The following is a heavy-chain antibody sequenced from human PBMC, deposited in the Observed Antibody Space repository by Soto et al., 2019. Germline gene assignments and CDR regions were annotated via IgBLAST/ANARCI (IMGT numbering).Heavy chain of an antibody. V-gene: IGHV4-59*01. CDR2: IYYSGST. J-gene: IGHJ3*02. CDR3: ARIYGSGNDAFDI. Sequence: PSETLSLTCTVSGGSISSYYWSWIRQPPGKGLEWIGYIYYSGSTNYNPSLKSRVTISVDTSKNQFSLKLSSVTAADTAVYYCARIYGSGNDAFDIWGQGTMVTVSS. D-gene: IGHD3-10*01. CDR1: GGSISSYY.